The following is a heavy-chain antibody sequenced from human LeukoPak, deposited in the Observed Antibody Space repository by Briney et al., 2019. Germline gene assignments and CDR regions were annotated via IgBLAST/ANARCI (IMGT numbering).Heavy chain of an antibody. J-gene: IGHJ6*03. CDR2: ISSSSSYI. D-gene: IGHD2-2*01. CDR1: GFTFSSYS. Sequence: PGGSLRLSCAASGFTFSSYSMNWVRQAPGKGLEWVSSISSSSSYIYYADSVKGRFTISRDNAKNSLYLQMNSLRAEDTAVYYCARVACSTTSCYYYYYYMDVWGRGTTVTVSS. V-gene: IGHV3-21*01. CDR3: ARVACSTTSCYYYYYYMDV.